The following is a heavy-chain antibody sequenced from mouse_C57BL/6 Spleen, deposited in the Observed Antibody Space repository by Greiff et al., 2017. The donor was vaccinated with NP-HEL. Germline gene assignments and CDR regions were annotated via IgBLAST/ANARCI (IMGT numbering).Heavy chain of an antibody. CDR1: GYAFSSSW. Sequence: QVQLQQSGPELVKPGASVKISCKASGYAFSSSWMNWVKQRPGKGLEWIGRIYPGDGDTNYNGKFKGKATLTADKSSSTAYMQLSSLTSEDSAVYFYAIIYDGYLWFAYWGQGTLVTVSA. CDR2: IYPGDGDT. V-gene: IGHV1-82*01. J-gene: IGHJ3*01. D-gene: IGHD2-3*01. CDR3: AIIYDGYLWFAY.